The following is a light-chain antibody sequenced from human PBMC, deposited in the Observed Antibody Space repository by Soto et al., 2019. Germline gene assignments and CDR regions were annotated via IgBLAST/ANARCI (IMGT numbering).Light chain of an antibody. CDR2: DAS. CDR3: QQANSFSWT. CDR1: QTVRNN. V-gene: IGKV3-11*01. Sequence: EIVLTQSPATLSLSPGERATLSCRASQTVRNNLAWYQQRPGQAPRLLIYDASSRATGIPARFSGSGSGTDFTLTISSLQPEDFATYYCQQANSFSWTFGQGTKVDIK. J-gene: IGKJ1*01.